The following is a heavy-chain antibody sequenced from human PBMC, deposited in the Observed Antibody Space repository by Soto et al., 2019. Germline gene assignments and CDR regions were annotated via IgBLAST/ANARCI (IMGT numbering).Heavy chain of an antibody. CDR1: GFTFSSYW. J-gene: IGHJ4*02. CDR3: ARIPLGGYDYFDY. D-gene: IGHD5-12*01. V-gene: IGHV3-7*01. CDR2: IKQDGSEK. Sequence: GGSLRLSCAASGFTFSSYWMSWVRQAPGKGLEWVANIKQDGSEKYYVDSVKGRFTISRDNAKNSLYLQMNSLRAEDTAVYYCARIPLGGYDYFDYWGQGTLVTVSS.